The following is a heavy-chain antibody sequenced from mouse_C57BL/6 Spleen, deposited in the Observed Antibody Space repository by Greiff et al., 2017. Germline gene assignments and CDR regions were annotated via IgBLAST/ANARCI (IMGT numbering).Heavy chain of an antibody. CDR1: GYTFTSYW. J-gene: IGHJ4*01. D-gene: IGHD2-3*01. CDR2: IYPGHSDT. Sequence: VQLQQSGTVLARPGASVKMSCKTSGYTFTSYWMHWVKQRPGQGLEWIGAIYPGHSDTSYNQKFKGKAKLTAVTSASTAYMELSSLTNEDSAVYYCTRERGLYDGYYEDAMDYWGQGTSVTVSS. CDR3: TRERGLYDGYYEDAMDY. V-gene: IGHV1-5*01.